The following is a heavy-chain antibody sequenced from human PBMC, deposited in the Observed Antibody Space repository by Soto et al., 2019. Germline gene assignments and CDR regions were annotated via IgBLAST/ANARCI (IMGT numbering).Heavy chain of an antibody. J-gene: IGHJ4*02. D-gene: IGHD3-3*01. V-gene: IGHV3-9*01. CDR1: VFKLDDYA. Sequence: GGSLRLSCAASVFKLDDYAMHWVRQAPGKGLEWVSGADWNSGSIGYADSVKSRFTISRDNARNSLFLLMNSLRPEDTAFYYCAKGTLFVEESWIDSWGQGALVPVSS. CDR2: ADWNSGSI. CDR3: AKGTLFVEESWIDS.